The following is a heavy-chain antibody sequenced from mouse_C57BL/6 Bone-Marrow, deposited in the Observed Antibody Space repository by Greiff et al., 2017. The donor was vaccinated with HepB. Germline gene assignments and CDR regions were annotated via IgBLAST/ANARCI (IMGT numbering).Heavy chain of an antibody. CDR1: GYTFTDYY. CDR3: AREDDYDEAWFAY. CDR2: IFPGSGST. Sequence: VQLQQSGPELVKPGASVKISCKASGYTFTDYYINWVKQRPGQGLEWIGWIFPGSGSTYYNEKFKGKATLTVDKSFSTAYMLLSSLTSEDSAVYFCAREDDYDEAWFAYWGQGTLVTVSA. J-gene: IGHJ3*01. V-gene: IGHV1-75*01. D-gene: IGHD2-4*01.